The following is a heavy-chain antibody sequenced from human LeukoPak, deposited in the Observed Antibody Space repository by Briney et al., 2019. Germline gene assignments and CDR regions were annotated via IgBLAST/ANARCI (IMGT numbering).Heavy chain of an antibody. Sequence: GASVKVSCKASGYTFTSCDINWVRQATGQGLEWMGWMNPNSGNTGYAQKFQGRVTMTRNTSISTAYMELSSLRSEDTAVYYCARAIYDSSGYYRYYFDYWGQGTLVTVSS. D-gene: IGHD3-22*01. CDR3: ARAIYDSSGYYRYYFDY. CDR2: MNPNSGNT. J-gene: IGHJ4*02. CDR1: GYTFTSCD. V-gene: IGHV1-8*01.